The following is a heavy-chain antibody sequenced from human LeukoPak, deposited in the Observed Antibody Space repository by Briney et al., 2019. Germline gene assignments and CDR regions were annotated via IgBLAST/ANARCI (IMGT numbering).Heavy chain of an antibody. D-gene: IGHD6-13*01. CDR1: GFTFSSYG. V-gene: IGHV3-30*18. CDR3: ANSQRSSWNYYFDY. J-gene: IGHJ4*02. CDR2: ISYDGSNK. Sequence: GGSLRLSCAASGFTFSSYGMHWVRQAPGKGLEWVAVISYDGSNKYYADSVKGRFTISRDNSKNTLYLQMNSLRAEDTAVYYCANSQRSSWNYYFDYWGQGTLVTVCS.